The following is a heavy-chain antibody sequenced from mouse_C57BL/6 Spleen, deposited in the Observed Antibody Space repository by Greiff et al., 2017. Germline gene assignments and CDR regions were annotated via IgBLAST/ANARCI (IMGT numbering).Heavy chain of an antibody. CDR2: ISYDGSN. D-gene: IGHD1-1*01. V-gene: IGHV3-6*01. Sequence: DVHLVESGPGLVKPSQSLSLTCSVTGYSITSGYYWNWIRQFPGNKLEWMGYISYDGSNNYNPSLKNRISITRDTSKNQFFLKLNSVTTEDTATYYCARDGSLDYWGQGTTLTVSS. CDR3: ARDGSLDY. J-gene: IGHJ2*01. CDR1: GYSITSGYY.